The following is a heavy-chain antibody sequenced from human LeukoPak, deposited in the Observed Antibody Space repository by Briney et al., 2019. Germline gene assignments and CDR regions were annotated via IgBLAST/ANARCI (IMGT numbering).Heavy chain of an antibody. CDR2: IYTSGST. J-gene: IGHJ6*03. Sequence: PSETLSLTCTVSGGSISSGSYYWSWIRQPAGKGLEWIGRIYTSGSTNYNPSLKSRVTISVDTSKNQFSLKLSSVTAADTAVYYCARDVPFISLDYYYYYYMDVWGKGTTVTISS. V-gene: IGHV4-61*02. CDR1: GGSISSGSYY. CDR3: ARDVPFISLDYYYYYYMDV. D-gene: IGHD3-10*01.